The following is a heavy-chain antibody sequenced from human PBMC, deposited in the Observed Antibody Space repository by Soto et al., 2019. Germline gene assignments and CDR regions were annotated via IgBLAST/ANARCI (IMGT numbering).Heavy chain of an antibody. J-gene: IGHJ6*02. V-gene: IGHV6-1*01. CDR3: ARWGEGQQLVSSGMDV. D-gene: IGHD6-13*01. Sequence: SQTLSLTCAISGDSVSSNSAAWNWIRQSPSRGLEWLGRTYYRSKWYNDYAVSVKSRITINPDTSKNQFSLQLDSVTPEDAAVYYCARWGEGQQLVSSGMDVWGQGTTVTVSS. CDR1: GDSVSSNSAA. CDR2: TYYRSKWYN.